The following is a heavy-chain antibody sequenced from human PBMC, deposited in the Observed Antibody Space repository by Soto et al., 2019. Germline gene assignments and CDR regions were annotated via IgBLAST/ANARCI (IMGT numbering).Heavy chain of an antibody. D-gene: IGHD3-10*01. CDR3: ARVQITMVRGVDAFDI. CDR1: GDSVSSNSAA. V-gene: IGHV6-1*01. Sequence: SQTLSLTCAISGDSVSSNSAAWNWIRQSPSRGLEWLGRTYYRSKWYNDYAVSVKSRITINPDTSKNQFSLQLNSVTPEDTAVYYCARVQITMVRGVDAFDIWGQGTMVTVSS. J-gene: IGHJ3*02. CDR2: TYYRSKWYN.